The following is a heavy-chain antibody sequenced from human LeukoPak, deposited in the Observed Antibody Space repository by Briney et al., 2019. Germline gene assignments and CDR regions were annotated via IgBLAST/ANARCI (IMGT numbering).Heavy chain of an antibody. D-gene: IGHD2-2*01. CDR2: INHSGST. CDR1: GGSFSGYY. Sequence: SETLSLTCAVYGGSFSGYYWSWIRQPPGKGLEWIGEINHSGSTNYNPSLKSRVTISVATSKNQFSLKLSSVTAADTAVYYYARETRGIVGYCSSTSCRRKNWFDPWGQGTLVTVSS. V-gene: IGHV4-34*01. J-gene: IGHJ5*02. CDR3: ARETRGIVGYCSSTSCRRKNWFDP.